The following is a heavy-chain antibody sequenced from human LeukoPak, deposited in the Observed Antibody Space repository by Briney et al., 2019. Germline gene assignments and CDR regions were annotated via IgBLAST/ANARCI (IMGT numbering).Heavy chain of an antibody. V-gene: IGHV1-46*01. D-gene: IGHD3-10*01. CDR1: GYTFTTYY. J-gene: IGHJ5*02. CDR3: ARDRYASGSYYNPNNCFDP. Sequence: WASVKVSCKASGYTFTTYYMHWVRQAPGQGLEWMGIITPSGGSTSYAQKFQGRVTMTRDMSTSTVYMDLSSLRSEDTAVYYCARDRYASGSYYNPNNCFDPWGQGTLVTVSS. CDR2: ITPSGGST.